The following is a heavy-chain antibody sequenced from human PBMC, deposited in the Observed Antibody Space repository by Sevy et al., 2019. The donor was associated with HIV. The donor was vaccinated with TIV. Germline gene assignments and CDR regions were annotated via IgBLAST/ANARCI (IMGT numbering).Heavy chain of an antibody. CDR2: TSYDGSNK. CDR3: AKDRIAALLRGMDV. Sequence: GGSRRLSCAASGFTFSSYGMHWVRQAPGKGLEWVALTSYDGSNKYYADSVKGRFTITSDNSKNTLYLQMNSLRAEDTAVYYCAKDRIAALLRGMDVWGQGTTVTVSS. V-gene: IGHV3-30*18. J-gene: IGHJ6*02. D-gene: IGHD6-13*01. CDR1: GFTFSSYG.